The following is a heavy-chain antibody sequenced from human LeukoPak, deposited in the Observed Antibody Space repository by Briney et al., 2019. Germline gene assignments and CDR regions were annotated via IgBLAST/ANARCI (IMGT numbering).Heavy chain of an antibody. J-gene: IGHJ1*01. D-gene: IGHD6-19*01. CDR3: AKDGRIAVTAPFEYFHH. Sequence: PGGSLRLSCAASGFTFNNYAMSWVRQAPGKGLGWVSAISGGGGSTYYADSVKGRFTISRDNSKNTLYLRMNSLRAEDTAVYYCAKDGRIAVTAPFEYFHHWGQGTLVTVSS. CDR1: GFTFNNYA. V-gene: IGHV3-23*01. CDR2: ISGGGGST.